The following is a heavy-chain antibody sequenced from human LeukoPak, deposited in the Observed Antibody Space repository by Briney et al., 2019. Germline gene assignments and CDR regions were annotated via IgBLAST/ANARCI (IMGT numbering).Heavy chain of an antibody. D-gene: IGHD4-17*01. Sequence: SVKVSCKASGGTFSSYVISWVRQAPGQGLEWMGGIIPIFGTANYAQKFQGRVTITADESTSTAYMELSSLRSEDTAVYYCARARYGDYFRRIGYYYYYMDVWGKGTTVTVSS. CDR3: ARARYGDYFRRIGYYYYYMDV. CDR2: IIPIFGTA. V-gene: IGHV1-69*01. CDR1: GGTFSSYV. J-gene: IGHJ6*03.